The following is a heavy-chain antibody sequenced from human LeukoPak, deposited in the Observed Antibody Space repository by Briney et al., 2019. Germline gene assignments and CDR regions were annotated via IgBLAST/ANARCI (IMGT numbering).Heavy chain of an antibody. CDR2: IRHDRINK. J-gene: IGHJ4*02. V-gene: IGHV3-30*02. Sequence: GGSLRLSCAASGFTFSNYGMHWVRQAPGKGLEWVAFIRHDRINKYYADSVKGRFTVSRDNSKKTVYMQMNSLRAEDTAVYYCAKDVRAPGYSTSWYGPDYWGQGSLVTVSS. D-gene: IGHD6-13*01. CDR1: GFTFSNYG. CDR3: AKDVRAPGYSTSWYGPDY.